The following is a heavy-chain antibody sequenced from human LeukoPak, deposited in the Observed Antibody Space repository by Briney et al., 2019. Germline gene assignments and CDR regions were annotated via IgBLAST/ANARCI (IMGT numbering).Heavy chain of an antibody. Sequence: PGGSLRLSCAASGFTFSSYAMSWVRQAPGKGLEWVSTIRGSGGGTYYADSVKGLFTISRDNSKNTLYLQMNSLRDEDTALYYCAKAGIGVVGYFDYWGQGTLVTVSS. J-gene: IGHJ4*02. CDR3: AKAGIGVVGYFDY. D-gene: IGHD6-19*01. CDR2: IRGSGGGT. CDR1: GFTFSSYA. V-gene: IGHV3-23*01.